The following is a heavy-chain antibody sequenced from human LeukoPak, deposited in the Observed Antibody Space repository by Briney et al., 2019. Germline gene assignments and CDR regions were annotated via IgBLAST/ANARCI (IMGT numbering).Heavy chain of an antibody. Sequence: GASVKVSCEASGYTFTNYGITWVRQAPGRGLQCMGGISTYNGNTHYAQRFQGRVTMTTDTSTSTVYMELRSLRSDDTAVYYCARDEAGFGTTPLDYWGQGTLVTVSS. CDR3: ARDEAGFGTTPLDY. V-gene: IGHV1-18*01. J-gene: IGHJ4*02. D-gene: IGHD2-8*01. CDR1: GYTFTNYG. CDR2: ISTYNGNT.